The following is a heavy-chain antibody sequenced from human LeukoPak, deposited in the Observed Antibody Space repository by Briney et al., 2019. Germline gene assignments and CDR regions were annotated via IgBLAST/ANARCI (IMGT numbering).Heavy chain of an antibody. V-gene: IGHV3-23*01. CDR3: VRDNPRQQGFAY. J-gene: IGHJ4*02. CDR2: ISGSGSST. D-gene: IGHD6-13*01. CDR1: GFTFSNCA. Sequence: GGSLRLSCAASGFTFSNCAMSWVRQAPEKGLEWVSGISGSGSSTYYADSVKGRFTISRDNSENTLSLQMNSLRAEDTAVYYCVRDNPRQQGFAYWGQGTLVTVSS.